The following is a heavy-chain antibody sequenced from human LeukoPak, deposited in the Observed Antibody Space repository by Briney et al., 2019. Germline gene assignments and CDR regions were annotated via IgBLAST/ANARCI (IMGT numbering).Heavy chain of an antibody. CDR1: GGSITIYY. Sequence: SETLSLTCTVSGGSITIYYWSWIRQPAGKGLEWIGRIYTSGSTNYNPSLKSRVTMSVDTSKNQFSLKLSSVTAADTAVYYCARGGDILTGYQPPYNWFDPWGQGTLVTVSS. CDR2: IYTSGST. J-gene: IGHJ5*02. V-gene: IGHV4-4*07. CDR3: ARGGDILTGYQPPYNWFDP. D-gene: IGHD3-9*01.